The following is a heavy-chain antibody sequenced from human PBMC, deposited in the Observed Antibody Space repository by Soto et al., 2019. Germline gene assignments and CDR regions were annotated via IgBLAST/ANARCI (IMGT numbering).Heavy chain of an antibody. J-gene: IGHJ4*02. Sequence: QVQLQESGPGLVKPSETLSLSCTVSGGSISSYYWSWIRQPPGKGLEWIGYIHYSGSTNYNPSLKRRVPISVDTSKNQFSLKLSSVTAADTAVYYCARRWGRTFDYWGQGTLVTVSS. CDR3: ARRWGRTFDY. V-gene: IGHV4-59*08. D-gene: IGHD1-26*01. CDR1: GGSISSYY. CDR2: IHYSGST.